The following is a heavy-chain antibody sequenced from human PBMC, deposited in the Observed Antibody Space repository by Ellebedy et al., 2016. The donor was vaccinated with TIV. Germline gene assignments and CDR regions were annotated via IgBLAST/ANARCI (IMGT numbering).Heavy chain of an antibody. Sequence: SETLSLTCAVSGGSISSSNWWSWVRQPPGKGLEWIGEIYHSGSTNYNPSLKSRVTISVDKSKNQFSLKLSSVTAADTAVYYCARVRRVVITPRTAFDIWGQGTMVTVSS. J-gene: IGHJ3*02. V-gene: IGHV4-4*02. CDR1: GGSISSSNW. CDR2: IYHSGST. CDR3: ARVRRVVITPRTAFDI. D-gene: IGHD3-22*01.